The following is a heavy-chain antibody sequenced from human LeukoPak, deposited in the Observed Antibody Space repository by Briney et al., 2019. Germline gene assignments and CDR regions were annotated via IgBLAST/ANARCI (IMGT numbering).Heavy chain of an antibody. D-gene: IGHD2-21*02. CDR3: ARGDSLDY. CDR1: GGSFSGYY. V-gene: IGHV4-34*01. CDR2: INHSGST. J-gene: IGHJ4*02. Sequence: SETLSLTCAVYGGSFSGYYWSWIRQPPGKGLEWIGEINHSGSTNYNPSLKSRVTISVDTSKNRFSLKLSSVTAADTAVYYCARGDSLDYWGQGTLVTVSS.